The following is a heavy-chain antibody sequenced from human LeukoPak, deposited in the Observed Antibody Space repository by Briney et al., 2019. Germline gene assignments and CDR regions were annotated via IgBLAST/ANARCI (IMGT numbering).Heavy chain of an antibody. J-gene: IGHJ3*02. CDR3: ARDSGAIYGYAFDI. D-gene: IGHD2-15*01. Sequence: ASVKVSSEASGFTFTRYYMHSVRQAPGQGLERMGIINHSGGRTSYAQKFQGRVTMTRDTFTRTVYMELGRLRSEDTGVYYCARDSGAIYGYAFDIWGERTMVTVSS. V-gene: IGHV1-46*01. CDR2: INHSGGRT. CDR1: GFTFTRYY.